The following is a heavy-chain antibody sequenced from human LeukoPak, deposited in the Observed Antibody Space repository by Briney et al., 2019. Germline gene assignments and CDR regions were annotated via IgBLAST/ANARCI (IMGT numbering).Heavy chain of an antibody. CDR1: GGSISTGGYY. CDR3: ARHYDLYYYTDV. D-gene: IGHD3-22*01. V-gene: IGHV4-31*03. J-gene: IGHJ6*03. Sequence: PSETLSLTCTVSGGSISTGGYYWSWIRQHPGKGLEWIAYISYSGTTYYNPSLKSRVTLSVDTSNNQFSLRLSSVTAADTALYYCARHYDLYYYTDVWGKGTTVTVSS. CDR2: ISYSGTT.